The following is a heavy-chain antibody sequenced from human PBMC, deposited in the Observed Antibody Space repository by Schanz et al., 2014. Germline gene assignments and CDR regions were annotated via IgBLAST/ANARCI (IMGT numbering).Heavy chain of an antibody. J-gene: IGHJ4*02. Sequence: EVQLVESGGGLVKPGGSLRLSCATSGFTLNNAWMNWVRQAPGKGLQWVARIKSKTDGGTRDYAAPVKGRFTISTDDSKNTVNLQINSLQTEDTAVYYCAADPWFGAVWGVWWGQGTLVTVSS. D-gene: IGHD3-10*01. V-gene: IGHV3-15*01. CDR3: AADPWFGAVWGVW. CDR1: GFTLNNAW. CDR2: IKSKTDGGTR.